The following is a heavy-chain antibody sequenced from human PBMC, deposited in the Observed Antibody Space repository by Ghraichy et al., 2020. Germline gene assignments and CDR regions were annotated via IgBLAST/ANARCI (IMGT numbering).Heavy chain of an antibody. J-gene: IGHJ6*02. CDR3: ARVHYGSGSPYYYYGMDV. Sequence: GSLRLSCAVYGGSFSGYYWSWIRQPPGKGLEWIGEINHSGSTNYNPSLKSRVTISVDTSKNQFSLKLSSVTAADTAVYYCARVHYGSGSPYYYYGMDVWGQGTTVTVSS. CDR2: INHSGST. D-gene: IGHD3-10*01. CDR1: GGSFSGYY. V-gene: IGHV4-34*01.